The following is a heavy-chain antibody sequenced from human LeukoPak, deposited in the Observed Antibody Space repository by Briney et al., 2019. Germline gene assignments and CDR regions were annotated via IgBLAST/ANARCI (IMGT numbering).Heavy chain of an antibody. Sequence: SETLSLTCTVSGGSISSYYWSWIRQPAGRGLEWIGRIYTSGSTNYNPSVKSRVTISVDTSKNQSSLKLSSVTAADTAVYYCARGHDSDAFDIWGQGTMVTVSS. CDR1: GGSISSYY. V-gene: IGHV4-4*07. CDR3: ARGHDSDAFDI. J-gene: IGHJ3*02. CDR2: IYTSGST. D-gene: IGHD1-1*01.